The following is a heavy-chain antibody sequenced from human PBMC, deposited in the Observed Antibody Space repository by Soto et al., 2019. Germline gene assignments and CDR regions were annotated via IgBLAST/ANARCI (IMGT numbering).Heavy chain of an antibody. Sequence: EVQLVESGVGLVQPGGSLRLSCAASGFTFSSYWMHWVRQAPGKGLVWVSRINSDGSSTSYADSVKGRFTISRDNAKNTLSLQMNSLRAEDTAVYYCARERGQWLAGSWFDPWGQGTLVTVSS. J-gene: IGHJ5*02. CDR1: GFTFSSYW. CDR2: INSDGSST. CDR3: ARERGQWLAGSWFDP. V-gene: IGHV3-74*01. D-gene: IGHD6-19*01.